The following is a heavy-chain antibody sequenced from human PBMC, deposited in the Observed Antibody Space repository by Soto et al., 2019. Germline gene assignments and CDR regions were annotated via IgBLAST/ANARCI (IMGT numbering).Heavy chain of an antibody. CDR1: GGTFSSYA. CDR3: APEGPLRDSKYGMDV. J-gene: IGHJ6*02. D-gene: IGHD2-15*01. V-gene: IGHV1-69*06. CDR2: IIPIFGTE. Sequence: QVQLVQSGAEVKKPGSSVKVSCKASGGTFSSYAISWVRQAPGQGLEWMGGIIPIFGTENYAQKFQGRVTTTANKSTSTVYMELSSLTTEDTAVYYCAPEGPLRDSKYGMDVWGQGTTVTVSS.